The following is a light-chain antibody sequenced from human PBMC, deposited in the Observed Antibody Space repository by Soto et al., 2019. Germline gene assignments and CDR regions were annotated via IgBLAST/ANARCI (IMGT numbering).Light chain of an antibody. Sequence: EIVLTQSPGTLSLSPGERATLSCRASQSVSSSYLAWYQQKPGQAPRLLTYDASSRATGIPDRFSGGGSGTDFTLTISRLEPEDFAVYYCQQFSSYPLTFGGGTKVEIK. CDR1: QSVSSSY. CDR3: QQFSSYPLT. V-gene: IGKV3-20*01. CDR2: DAS. J-gene: IGKJ4*01.